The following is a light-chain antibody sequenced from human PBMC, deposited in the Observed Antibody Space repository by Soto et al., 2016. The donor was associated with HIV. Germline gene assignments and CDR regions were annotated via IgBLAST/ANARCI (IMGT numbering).Light chain of an antibody. Sequence: DIQMTQSPPSLSASVGDRITISCRASQFISTYLNWYQQKPGKAPKLLIYGSSNLQSGVPSRFSGSGSGTDFTLTISSLQPEDFATYYCQQSYNTPRTFGQGTMVEIK. J-gene: IGKJ1*01. CDR1: QFISTY. CDR3: QQSYNTPRT. V-gene: IGKV1-39*01. CDR2: GSS.